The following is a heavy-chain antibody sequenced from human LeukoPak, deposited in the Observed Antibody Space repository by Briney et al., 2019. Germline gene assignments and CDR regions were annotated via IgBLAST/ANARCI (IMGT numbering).Heavy chain of an antibody. V-gene: IGHV4-39*01. CDR3: VEFPGS. J-gene: IGHJ5*02. CDR2: IYYSGSS. Sequence: SETLSLTCTVSGGSISSSYYYWGWIRQPPGKGLEWIASIYYSGSSYYNPSLKSRVTISADTSKNQFSLKVSSVTAADTAVYYCVEFPGSWGRGTLVTVSS. D-gene: IGHD1-1*01. CDR1: GGSISSSYYY.